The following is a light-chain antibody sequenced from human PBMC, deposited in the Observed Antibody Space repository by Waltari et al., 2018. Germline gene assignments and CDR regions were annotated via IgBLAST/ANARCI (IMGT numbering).Light chain of an antibody. CDR2: DNN. Sequence: QSVLTQPPSVSAAAGQRVTISCSGSRSNIGNNYVAWYQQLPGAAPRLLIYDNNKRPSQISDRFSGSKSGTSATLGITGLRTGDEAVYYCGTWDSRLSAGEVFG. V-gene: IGLV1-51*01. CDR3: GTWDSRLSAGEV. CDR1: RSNIGNNY. J-gene: IGLJ2*01.